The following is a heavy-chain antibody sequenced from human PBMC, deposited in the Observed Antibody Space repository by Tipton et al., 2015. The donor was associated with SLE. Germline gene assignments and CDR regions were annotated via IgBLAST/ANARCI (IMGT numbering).Heavy chain of an antibody. CDR1: GFTFSSYA. CDR2: ISYDGSNK. CDR3: ARGMAAAGYYFDY. V-gene: IGHV3-30*04. Sequence: RSLRLSCAASGFTFSSYAMHWVRQAPGKGLEWVAVISYDGSNKYYADSVKGRFTISRDNSKNTLYLQMNSLRAEDTAVYYCARGMAAAGYYFDYWGQGTLVTVSS. D-gene: IGHD6-13*01. J-gene: IGHJ4*02.